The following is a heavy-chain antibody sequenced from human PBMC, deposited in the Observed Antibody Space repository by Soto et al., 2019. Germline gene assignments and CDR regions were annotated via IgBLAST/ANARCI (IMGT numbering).Heavy chain of an antibody. Sequence: QVQLVESGGGVVQPGTTLRLSCAASGCTFSKYGMHWVHQARGKGLDCVASISSDGSSKYYADSVKGRFTISRDNSKNTLNLEMNSLRVEDTAVYYCAKVVEQQLVRCGLDCWGQGTLVTVSS. J-gene: IGHJ4*02. CDR3: AKVVEQQLVRCGLDC. V-gene: IGHV3-30*18. D-gene: IGHD6-13*01. CDR1: GCTFSKYG. CDR2: ISSDGSSK.